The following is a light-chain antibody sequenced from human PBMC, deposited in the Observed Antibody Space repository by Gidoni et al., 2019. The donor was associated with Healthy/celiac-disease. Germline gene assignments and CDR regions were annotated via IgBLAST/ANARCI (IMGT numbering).Light chain of an antibody. J-gene: IGLJ2*01. CDR2: DNN. Sequence: QSVLTQPPSVSAAPGQKVTISCSGSSSNIGNNYVSWYQQLPGTAPKLLIYDNNKRPSGIPDRFSGSKSGTSATLGITGLQTGDEADYYCGTWDSRLSAALFGGGTKLTVL. CDR1: SSNIGNNY. V-gene: IGLV1-51*01. CDR3: GTWDSRLSAAL.